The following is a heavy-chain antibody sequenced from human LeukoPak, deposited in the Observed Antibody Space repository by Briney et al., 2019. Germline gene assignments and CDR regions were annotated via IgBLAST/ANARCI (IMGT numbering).Heavy chain of an antibody. V-gene: IGHV3-30*03. CDR2: ISYDGSNK. CDR1: GFTFSSYG. J-gene: IGHJ4*02. CDR3: ARPLAARGVFDY. D-gene: IGHD6-6*01. Sequence: GGSLRLSCAASGFTFSSYGMHWVRQAPGKGLEWVAVISYDGSNKYYADSVKGRFTISRDNSKNTLYLQMNSLRAEDTAVYYCARPLAARGVFDYWGQGTLVTVSS.